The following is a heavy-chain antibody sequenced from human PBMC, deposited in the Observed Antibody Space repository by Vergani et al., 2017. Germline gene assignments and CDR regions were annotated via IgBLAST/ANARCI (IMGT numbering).Heavy chain of an antibody. CDR2: IYYSGST. V-gene: IGHV4-59*01. CDR3: ARDQDSSSLGGPDGMDV. Sequence: QVQLQESGPGLVKPSETLSLTCTVSGGSISSYYWSWIRQPPGKGLEWIGYIYYSGSTNYNPSLKSRVTISVDTSKNQFSLKLSSVPAADTAVYYCARDQDSSSLGGPDGMDVWGQGTTVTVSS. J-gene: IGHJ6*02. CDR1: GGSISSYY. D-gene: IGHD6-13*01.